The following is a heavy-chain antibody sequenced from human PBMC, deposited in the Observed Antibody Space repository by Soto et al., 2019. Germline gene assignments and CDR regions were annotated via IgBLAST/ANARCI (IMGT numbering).Heavy chain of an antibody. CDR2: IRDKANHYAT. V-gene: IGHV3-73*02. J-gene: IGHJ4*01. Sequence: EVQLVESGGGWVQPGGSLKLSCSGSGFTFSDSAIHWVRQASGQGLEWVGRIRDKANHYATAYDVSVRGSFTISRDDSENTAYLQMNSLKTEDTAVYYCTRPPSGSYGDDSDYWGHGTLVTVSS. CDR1: GFTFSDSA. D-gene: IGHD1-26*01. CDR3: TRPPSGSYGDDSDY.